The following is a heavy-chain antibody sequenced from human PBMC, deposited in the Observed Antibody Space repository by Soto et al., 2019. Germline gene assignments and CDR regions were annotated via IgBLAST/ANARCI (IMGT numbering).Heavy chain of an antibody. CDR3: ARFPLGYCSGGSCQYNWFDP. CDR2: IKQDGSEK. CDR1: GFTFSSYW. V-gene: IGHV3-7*01. D-gene: IGHD2-15*01. J-gene: IGHJ5*02. Sequence: PGGSLRLSCAASGFTFSSYWMSWVRQAPGKGLEWVANIKQDGSEKYYVDSVKGRFTISRDNAKNSLYLQMNSLRAEDTAVYYCARFPLGYCSGGSCQYNWFDPWGQGTLVTVSS.